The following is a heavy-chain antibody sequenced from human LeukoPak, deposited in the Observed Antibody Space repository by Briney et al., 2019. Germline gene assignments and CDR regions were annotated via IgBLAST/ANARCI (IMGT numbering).Heavy chain of an antibody. V-gene: IGHV1-24*01. CDR3: ATAYCSGGSCYPCFDY. CDR1: GYTLTELS. J-gene: IGHJ4*02. Sequence: ASVKVSCKVSGYTLTELSMHWVRQAPGKGLEWMGGFDPEDGETIYAQKFQGRVTMTEDTSTDTAYMELSSLRSEDTAVYCCATAYCSGGSCYPCFDYWGQGTLVTVSS. CDR2: FDPEDGET. D-gene: IGHD2-15*01.